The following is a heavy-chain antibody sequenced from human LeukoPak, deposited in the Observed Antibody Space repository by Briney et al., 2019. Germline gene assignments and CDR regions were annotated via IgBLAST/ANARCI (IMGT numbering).Heavy chain of an antibody. J-gene: IGHJ6*03. CDR3: ARDSSGWGGYYYYYMDV. Sequence: SETLSLTCTVSGGSISSYYWSWIRQPAGKGLEWIGRIYTSGSTNYSPSLKSRVTMSVDTSKNQFSLKLSSVTAADTAVYYCARDSSGWGGYYYYYMDVWGKGTTVTVSS. D-gene: IGHD6-19*01. V-gene: IGHV4-4*07. CDR1: GGSISSYY. CDR2: IYTSGST.